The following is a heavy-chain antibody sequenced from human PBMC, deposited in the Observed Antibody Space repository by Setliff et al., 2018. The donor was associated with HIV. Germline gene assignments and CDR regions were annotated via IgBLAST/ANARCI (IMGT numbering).Heavy chain of an antibody. CDR3: ARGRDKYGPIDY. CDR2: IHYSGST. V-gene: IGHV4-61*08. CDR1: GGSISGGVHY. J-gene: IGHJ4*02. D-gene: IGHD3-10*01. Sequence: PSQTLSLTCTVSGGSISGGVHYWSWIRQHPGKGLEWIGYIHYSGSTNYNPSLKSRVTISVDTSRSQFSLKLSYVTAADTAVYYCARGRDKYGPIDYWGQGTLVTVSS.